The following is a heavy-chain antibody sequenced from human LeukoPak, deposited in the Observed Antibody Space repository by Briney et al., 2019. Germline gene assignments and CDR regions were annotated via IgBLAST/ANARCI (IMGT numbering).Heavy chain of an antibody. J-gene: IGHJ4*02. Sequence: GASVKVSCKASGYTFTSYAMNWVRQAPGQGLEWMGWISAYNGNTNYAQKLQGRVTMTTDTSTSTAYMELRSLRSDDTAVYYCATTIAAAGNPLDYWGQGTLVTVSS. D-gene: IGHD6-13*01. CDR1: GYTFTSYA. CDR2: ISAYNGNT. V-gene: IGHV1-18*01. CDR3: ATTIAAAGNPLDY.